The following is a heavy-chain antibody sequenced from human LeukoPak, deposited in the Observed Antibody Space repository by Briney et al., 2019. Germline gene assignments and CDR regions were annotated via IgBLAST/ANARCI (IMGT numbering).Heavy chain of an antibody. CDR1: GYIFTSYY. D-gene: IGHD1-26*01. V-gene: IGHV1-46*01. CDR3: ARDREVGTTRRYFDY. J-gene: IGHJ4*02. CDR2: INPSGGDT. Sequence: ASVKVSCKASGYIFTSYYMHWVRQAPGQGLEWMGVINPSGGDTSYGQKFQGRVTMIRDTSTSTVYMELSSLRSEDTAVYYCARDREVGTTRRYFDYWGQGALVTVSS.